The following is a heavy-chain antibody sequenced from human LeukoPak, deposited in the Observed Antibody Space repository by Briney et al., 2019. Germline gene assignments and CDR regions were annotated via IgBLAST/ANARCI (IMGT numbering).Heavy chain of an antibody. CDR3: ARGVQLWLNWGDP. CDR1: GGSISSSSYY. Sequence: SETLSLTCTVSGGSISSSSYYWGWIRQPPGKGLEWIGSIYYSGSTNYNPSLKSRVTISVDTSKNQFSLKLSSVTAADTAVYYCARGVQLWLNWGDPWGQGTLVTVSS. D-gene: IGHD5-18*01. J-gene: IGHJ5*02. V-gene: IGHV4-39*07. CDR2: IYYSGST.